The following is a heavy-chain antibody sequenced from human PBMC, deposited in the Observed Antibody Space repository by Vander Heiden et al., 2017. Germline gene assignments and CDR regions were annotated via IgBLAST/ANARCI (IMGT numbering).Heavy chain of an antibody. Sequence: QVHPQESGPGMVKPSQTLSPTCTVPGGSNRSGGYYWSWIRQHPGKGLEWIGYIYYSGSTYYNPSLKSRVTISVDTSKNQFSLKLSSVAAADTAVYYCARGRSSQFDYWGQGTLVTVSS. CDR2: IYYSGST. J-gene: IGHJ4*02. CDR1: GGSNRSGGYY. V-gene: IGHV4-31*03. CDR3: ARGRSSQFDY. D-gene: IGHD6-13*01.